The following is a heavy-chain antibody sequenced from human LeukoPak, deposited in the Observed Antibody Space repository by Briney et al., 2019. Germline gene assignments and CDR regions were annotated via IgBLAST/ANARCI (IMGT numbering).Heavy chain of an antibody. J-gene: IGHJ4*02. CDR1: SVSFGSNF. D-gene: IGHD5-24*01. Sequence: SETLSLTCAVSSVSFGSNFWSWIRQSPGKGPEWIGEINHGGVTNYNPSLKSRVTISVDTSKRQFSLSLSSVTAADTAVYYCARVFGGYNLRENLYYFDYWGQGTPVAVSS. V-gene: IGHV4-34*01. CDR3: ARVFGGYNLRENLYYFDY. CDR2: INHGGVT.